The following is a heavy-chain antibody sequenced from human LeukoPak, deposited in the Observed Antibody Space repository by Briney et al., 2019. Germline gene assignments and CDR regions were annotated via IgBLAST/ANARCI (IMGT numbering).Heavy chain of an antibody. D-gene: IGHD2-15*01. CDR2: INHSGST. CDR1: GGSFSGYY. J-gene: IGHJ5*02. Sequence: SETLSLTCAVYGGSFSGYYWSWIRQPPGKGLEWIGEINHSGSTNYNPSLKSRVTISVDTSKNQFSLKLSSVTAADTAVYHCARRKLGYCSGGSCPQTWFDPWGQGTLVTVSS. CDR3: ARRKLGYCSGGSCPQTWFDP. V-gene: IGHV4-34*01.